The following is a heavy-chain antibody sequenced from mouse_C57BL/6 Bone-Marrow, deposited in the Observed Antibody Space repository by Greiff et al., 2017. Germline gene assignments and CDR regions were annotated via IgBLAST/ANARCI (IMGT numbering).Heavy chain of an antibody. CDR2: ISDGGSYT. CDR3: ARERYYGSSYDWFAY. Sequence: EVKLVESGGGLVKPGGSLKLSCAASGFTFSSYAMSWVRQTPEKRLEWVATISDGGSYTYYPDNVKGRFTITRDNAKNNLYLQMSQLKSEDTSMYYCARERYYGSSYDWFAYWGQGTLVTVSA. V-gene: IGHV5-4*01. J-gene: IGHJ3*01. CDR1: GFTFSSYA. D-gene: IGHD1-1*01.